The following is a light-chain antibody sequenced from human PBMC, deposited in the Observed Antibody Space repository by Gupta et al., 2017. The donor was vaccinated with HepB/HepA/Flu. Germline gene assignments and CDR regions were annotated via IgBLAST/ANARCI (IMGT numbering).Light chain of an antibody. CDR2: GKN. J-gene: IGLJ2*01. CDR1: SLRSSY. V-gene: IGLV3-19*01. CDR3: PYKDSRGNHVV. Sequence: SSELTQDPAVSVALGQTVRITCQGDSLRSSYASWYQQKPGQAHVLVIDGKNNRPSGIPDRFAGYSAGNTVSRNIXGXQAEDEXDYYGPYKDSRGNHVVFGGGTKLTVL.